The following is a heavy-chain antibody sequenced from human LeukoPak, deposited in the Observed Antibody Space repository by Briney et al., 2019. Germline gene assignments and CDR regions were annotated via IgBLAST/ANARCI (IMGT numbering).Heavy chain of an antibody. Sequence: NTGGSLRLSCAASGFTFSSYSMNWVRQAPGKGLEWVSSISSSSSYIYYADSVKGRFTISRDNAKNSLYLQMNSLRAEDTAVYYCARVRYGAAHFDYWGQGTLVTVSS. CDR3: ARVRYGAAHFDY. J-gene: IGHJ4*02. CDR1: GFTFSSYS. D-gene: IGHD6-6*01. V-gene: IGHV3-21*01. CDR2: ISSSSSYI.